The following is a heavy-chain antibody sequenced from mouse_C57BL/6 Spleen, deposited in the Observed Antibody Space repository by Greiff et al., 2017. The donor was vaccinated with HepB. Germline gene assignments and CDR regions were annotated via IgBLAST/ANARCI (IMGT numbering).Heavy chain of an antibody. CDR2: INPNSGST. D-gene: IGHD1-1*01. CDR3: ARAGGLLRGFDY. J-gene: IGHJ2*01. Sequence: QVQLQQPGAELVKPGASVKLSCKASGYTFTSYWMHWVKQRPGQGLEWIGMINPNSGSTNYNEKFKSKATLTVDKSSSTAYMQLSSLTSEDSAVYYCARAGGLLRGFDYWGQGTTLTVSS. CDR1: GYTFTSYW. V-gene: IGHV1-64*01.